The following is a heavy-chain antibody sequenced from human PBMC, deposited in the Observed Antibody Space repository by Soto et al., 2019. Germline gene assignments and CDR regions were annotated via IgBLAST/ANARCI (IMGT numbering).Heavy chain of an antibody. CDR2: IYYSGST. CDR3: ARGSGSYYATYYYYGMDV. V-gene: IGHV4-39*01. CDR1: GGSISSSSYY. Sequence: SSETLSLTCTVSGGSISSSSYYWGWIRQPPGKGLEWIGSIYYSGSTYYNPSLKSRVTISVDTSKNQFSLKLSSVTAADTAVYYCARGSGSYYATYYYYGMDVWGQGTTVTVSS. J-gene: IGHJ6*02. D-gene: IGHD3-10*01.